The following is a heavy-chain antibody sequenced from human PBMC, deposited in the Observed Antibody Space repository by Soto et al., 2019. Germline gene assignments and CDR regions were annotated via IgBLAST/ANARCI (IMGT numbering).Heavy chain of an antibody. CDR2: IYYSGST. J-gene: IGHJ3*02. V-gene: IGHV4-39*01. CDR3: ARIYGDYPADAFDI. Sequence: SETRSLTCTVSGGSISSSSYYWGWIRQPPGKGLEWIGSIYYSGSTYYNPSLKSRVTISVDTSKNQFSLKLSSVTAADTAVYYCARIYGDYPADAFDIWGQGTMVTVSS. D-gene: IGHD4-17*01. CDR1: GGSISSSSYY.